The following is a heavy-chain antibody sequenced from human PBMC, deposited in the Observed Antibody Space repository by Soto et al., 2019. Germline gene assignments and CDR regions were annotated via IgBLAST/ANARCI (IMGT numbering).Heavy chain of an antibody. CDR2: IIPILGIA. Sequence: ASVKVSCKASGGTFSSYTISWVRQAPGQGLEWMGRIIPILGIANYAQKFQGRVTITADKSPSTAYMELSSLRSEDTAVYYCARARGGGYTNPFDPWGQGTLVTVSS. J-gene: IGHJ5*02. CDR1: GGTFSSYT. D-gene: IGHD1-26*01. V-gene: IGHV1-69*02. CDR3: ARARGGGYTNPFDP.